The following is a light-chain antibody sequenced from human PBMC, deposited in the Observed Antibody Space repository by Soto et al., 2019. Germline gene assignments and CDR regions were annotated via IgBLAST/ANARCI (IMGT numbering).Light chain of an antibody. CDR1: QSISSW. V-gene: IGKV1-5*01. CDR3: QQYNSYRT. J-gene: IGKJ1*01. Sequence: IQMTQSPSPLPSSVVDIVAMTCRASQSISSWLAWYQQKPGKAPNLLIYDASSLESGVPSRFSGSGSGTEFTLTISSLQPDDFATYYCQQYNSYRTFGQGTKVDI. CDR2: DAS.